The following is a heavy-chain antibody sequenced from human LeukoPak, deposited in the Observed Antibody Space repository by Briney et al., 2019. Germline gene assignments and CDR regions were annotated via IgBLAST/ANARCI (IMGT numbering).Heavy chain of an antibody. V-gene: IGHV3-23*01. D-gene: IGHD1-26*01. CDR3: AKDLGRYRNNYFDY. Sequence: PGVSLRLSCAASGFTFNSYAMSWVRQAPEKGLEWVATISGSGGGTYYADSVKGRFTISRDDSKNTLYLQMNSLRAEDTAVYYCAKDLGRYRNNYFDYWGQGTLVTVSS. CDR2: ISGSGGGT. J-gene: IGHJ4*02. CDR1: GFTFNSYA.